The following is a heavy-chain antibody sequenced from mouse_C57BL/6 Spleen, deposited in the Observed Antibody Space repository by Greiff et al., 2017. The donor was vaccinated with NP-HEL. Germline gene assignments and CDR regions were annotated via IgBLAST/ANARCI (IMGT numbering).Heavy chain of an antibody. J-gene: IGHJ1*03. CDR1: GYTFTEYT. V-gene: IGHV1-62-2*01. D-gene: IGHD1-1*01. Sequence: VQLQQSGAELVKPGASVKLSCKASGYTFTEYTIHWVKQRSGQGLEWIGWFYPGSGSIKYNEKFKDKATLTADKSSSTVYMELRRLTSEDSAVYFCARHEDQYYGSSYVGYFDVWGTGTTVTVSS. CDR3: ARHEDQYYGSSYVGYFDV. CDR2: FYPGSGSI.